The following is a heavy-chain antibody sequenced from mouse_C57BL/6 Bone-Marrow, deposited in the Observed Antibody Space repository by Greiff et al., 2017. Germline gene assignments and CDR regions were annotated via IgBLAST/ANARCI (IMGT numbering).Heavy chain of an antibody. CDR2: ISSGGSYT. J-gene: IGHJ1*03. Sequence: EVQGVESGGDLVKPGGSLKLSCAASGFTFSSYGMSWVRQTPDKRLEWVATISSGGSYTYYPDSVKGRFTISRDNAKNTLYLQMSSLKSEDTAMYDCARQGTVWYFDVWGTGTTVTVSS. CDR1: GFTFSSYG. CDR3: ARQGTVWYFDV. V-gene: IGHV5-6*01. D-gene: IGHD1-1*01.